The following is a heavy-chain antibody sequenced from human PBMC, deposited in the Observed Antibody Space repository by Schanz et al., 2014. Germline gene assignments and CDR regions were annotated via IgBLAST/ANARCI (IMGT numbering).Heavy chain of an antibody. V-gene: IGHV3-23*04. D-gene: IGHD1-1*01. J-gene: IGHJ4*02. CDR2: ITGSGSKT. CDR3: MAMGRNAARCVDH. Sequence: VQLVESGGGVVQPGRSLRLSCAASGFTFSNYAMGWVRQTPGKGLEWVSAITGSGSKTYYADSVKGRFTIARDNSKNTLVLQMDSRRVEDTAVYYCMAMGRNAARCVDHGGQGTLVTVSS. CDR1: GFTFSNYA.